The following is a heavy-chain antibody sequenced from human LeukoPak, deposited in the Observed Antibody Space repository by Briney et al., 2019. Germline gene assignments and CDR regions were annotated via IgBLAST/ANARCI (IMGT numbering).Heavy chain of an antibody. Sequence: QPGGSLRLSCAASGFTFSSYEMNWFRKAPGKGLEGVSYISSSGSTIYYADSVKGRFTISRDNAKNSLYLQMNSLRAEDTAVYYCASSRPYCTNGVCFYFDYWGQGTLVTVSS. V-gene: IGHV3-48*03. CDR1: GFTFSSYE. D-gene: IGHD2-8*01. CDR2: ISSSGSTI. CDR3: ASSRPYCTNGVCFYFDY. J-gene: IGHJ4*02.